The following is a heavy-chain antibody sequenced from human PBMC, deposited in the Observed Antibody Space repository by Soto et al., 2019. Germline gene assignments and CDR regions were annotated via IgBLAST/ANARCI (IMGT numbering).Heavy chain of an antibody. Sequence: QVQLQQSGPGLAKPSQTLSLTCTVSGGSISSGGHYWSWIRHHPEKGLEWIGYIHSSGTTYYNPSLESRVTMSIDTSKNQFSLRLNSVTAAATALFYCARDRDGYDRFDYWGQGTLVTVSS. D-gene: IGHD5-12*01. CDR3: ARDRDGYDRFDY. V-gene: IGHV4-31*03. CDR1: GGSISSGGHY. J-gene: IGHJ4*02. CDR2: IHSSGTT.